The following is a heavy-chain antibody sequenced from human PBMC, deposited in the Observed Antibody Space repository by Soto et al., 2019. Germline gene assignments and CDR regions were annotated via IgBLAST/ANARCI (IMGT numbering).Heavy chain of an antibody. CDR3: ARDRNTLLGMDV. J-gene: IGHJ6*02. CDR2: INWNGGST. Sequence: GGSLRLSCAVSGITFKDYGMSWVRQAPGKGLQWVAGINWNGGSTYYADSVKGRFTISRDNSKNTLYLQMNSLRAEDTAVYYCARDRNTLLGMDVWGQGTTVTVSS. CDR1: GITFKDYG. V-gene: IGHV3-20*04.